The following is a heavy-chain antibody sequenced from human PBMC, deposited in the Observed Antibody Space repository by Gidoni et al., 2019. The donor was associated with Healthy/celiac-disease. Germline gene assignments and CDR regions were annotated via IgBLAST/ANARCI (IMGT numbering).Heavy chain of an antibody. D-gene: IGHD6-19*01. CDR3: ARLSRYSSGWSLEYFQH. J-gene: IGHJ1*01. CDR1: GGSISSSSYY. CDR2: IYYSGST. V-gene: IGHV4-39*01. Sequence: QLQLQESAPGLVKPSETLSLTCTVSGGSISSSSYYWGWLRQPPGKGLEWIGSIYYSGSTYYNPSLKSRVTISVDTSKNQFSLKLSSVTAADTAVYYCARLSRYSSGWSLEYFQHWGQGTLVTVSS.